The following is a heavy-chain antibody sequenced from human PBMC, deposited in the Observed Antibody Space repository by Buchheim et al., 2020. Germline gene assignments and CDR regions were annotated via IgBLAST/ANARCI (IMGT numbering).Heavy chain of an antibody. V-gene: IGHV3-74*01. J-gene: IGHJ4*02. D-gene: IGHD6-13*01. Sequence: EVQLVESGGGLVQPGGSLRLSCAASGFTFSNFWMHWFRHVPGKGLVWVSRIHSEGSSTSYADSVKGRFNITRDNAKDTLSLRLNSLRVEDTAIYYCAKGGSTYADSWGRGTL. CDR1: GFTFSNFW. CDR2: IHSEGSST. CDR3: AKGGSTYADS.